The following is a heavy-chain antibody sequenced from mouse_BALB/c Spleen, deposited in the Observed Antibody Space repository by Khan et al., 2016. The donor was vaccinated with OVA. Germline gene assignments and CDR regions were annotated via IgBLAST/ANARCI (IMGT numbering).Heavy chain of an antibody. J-gene: IGHJ4*01. V-gene: IGHV2-6-7*01. CDR3: ARAYYGNYREAMDY. Sequence: QVQLKESGPGLVAPSQRLSITCTVSGFSLTGYGVNWVRQPPGKGLEWLGMIWGDGSTDYNSVLKSRLSISKDNSKSQIFLKMNILQTDDTARYYCARAYYGNYREAMDYWGQGTSVTVAS. CDR1: GFSLTGYG. D-gene: IGHD2-10*01. CDR2: IWGDGST.